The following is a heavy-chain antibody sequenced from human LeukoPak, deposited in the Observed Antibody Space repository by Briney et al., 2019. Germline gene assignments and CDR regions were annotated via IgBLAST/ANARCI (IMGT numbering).Heavy chain of an antibody. V-gene: IGHV4-34*01. Sequence: KASETLSLTCAVYGGSFSGYYWSWIRQPPGKGLEWIGEINHSGSTNYNPSLKSRVTISVDTSKNQFSLKLSSVTAADTAVYYCASGQNFDYWGQGTLVTVSS. CDR3: ASGQNFDY. J-gene: IGHJ4*02. CDR1: GGSFSGYY. CDR2: INHSGST.